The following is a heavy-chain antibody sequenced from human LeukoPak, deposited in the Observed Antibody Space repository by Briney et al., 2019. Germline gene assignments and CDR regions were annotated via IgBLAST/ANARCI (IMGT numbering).Heavy chain of an antibody. CDR3: ASSAIAVAAHWYWFDP. V-gene: IGHV3-21*01. CDR2: ISSSSSYI. J-gene: IGHJ5*02. Sequence: GGSLRLSCAASGFTFSSYSMNWVRQAPGKGLEWVSAISSSSSYIYYADSVKGRFTISRDNAKNSLYLQMNSLRAEDTAVYYCASSAIAVAAHWYWFDPWGQGTLVTVSS. D-gene: IGHD6-19*01. CDR1: GFTFSSYS.